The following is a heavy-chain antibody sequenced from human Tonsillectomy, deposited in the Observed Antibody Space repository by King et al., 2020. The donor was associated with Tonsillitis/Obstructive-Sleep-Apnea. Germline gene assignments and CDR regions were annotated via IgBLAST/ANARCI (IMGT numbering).Heavy chain of an antibody. V-gene: IGHV3-33*01. J-gene: IGHJ6*03. Sequence: VQLVESGGGVVQPGRSLRLSCAASGFIFSSYGMHWVRQAPGKGLEWVAVIWYDGRNKYYADSVKGRFTISRDNSKNTLYLQMNSLRAEDTAVYYCARDPQSYGSGSYYHYYYYYMDVWGKGTTVTVSS. CDR3: ARDPQSYGSGSYYHYYYYYMDV. D-gene: IGHD3-10*01. CDR1: GFIFSSYG. CDR2: IWYDGRNK.